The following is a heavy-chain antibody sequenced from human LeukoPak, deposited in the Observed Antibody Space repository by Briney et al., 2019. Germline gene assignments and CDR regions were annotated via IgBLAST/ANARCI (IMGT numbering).Heavy chain of an antibody. CDR3: AREYSSSWYIRYFDL. CDR2: ISSGSSAI. D-gene: IGHD6-13*01. CDR1: GFTFSSYH. Sequence: GGSLRLSCAASGFTFSSYHMNWVRQAPGKGLEWVSSISSGSSAIYYADSVKGRFTISRDNSKNTLYLQMNSLRAEDTAVYYCAREYSSSWYIRYFDLWGRGTLVTVSS. V-gene: IGHV3-21*01. J-gene: IGHJ2*01.